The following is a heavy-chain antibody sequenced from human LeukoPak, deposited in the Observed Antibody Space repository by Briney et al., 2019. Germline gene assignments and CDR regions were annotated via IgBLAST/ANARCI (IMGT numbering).Heavy chain of an antibody. CDR2: IYPGDSDT. D-gene: IGHD2-15*01. CDR1: GYSFTNYW. J-gene: IGHJ6*03. V-gene: IGHV5-51*01. Sequence: GESLKISCKGSGYSFTNYWIAWVRQMPGKGLEWIGIIYPGDSDTKYSPSLQGQVTISAGNSISTAYLQWSSLKASDTAMYYCARLGEYCSDGSCYSYYYYYMDVWGKGTTVTVSS. CDR3: ARLGEYCSDGSCYSYYYYYMDV.